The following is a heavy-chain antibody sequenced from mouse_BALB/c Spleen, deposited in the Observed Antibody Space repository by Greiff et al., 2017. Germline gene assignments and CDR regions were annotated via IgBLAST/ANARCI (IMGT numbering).Heavy chain of an antibody. V-gene: IGHV3-2*02. J-gene: IGHJ3*01. CDR3: AREGQLAWFAY. D-gene: IGHD1-3*01. CDR1: GYSITSDYA. CDR2: ISYSGST. Sequence: EVQLVESGPGLVKPSQSLSLTCTVTGYSITSDYAWNWIRQFPGNKLEWMGYISYSGSTSYNPSLKSRISITRDTSKNQFFLQLNSVTTEDTATYYCAREGQLAWFAYWGQGTLVTVSA.